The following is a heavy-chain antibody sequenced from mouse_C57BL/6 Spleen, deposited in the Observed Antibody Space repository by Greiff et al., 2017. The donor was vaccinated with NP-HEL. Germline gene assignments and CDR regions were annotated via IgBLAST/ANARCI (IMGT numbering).Heavy chain of an antibody. D-gene: IGHD2-1*01. Sequence: VKLMESGTELVKPGASVKLSCKASGYTFTSYWMHWVKQRPGQGLEWIGNINPSNGGTNYNEKFKSKATLTVDKSSSTAYMQLSSLTSEDSAVYYCARGNYDLYWYFDVWGTGTTVTVSS. CDR3: ARGNYDLYWYFDV. CDR1: GYTFTSYW. V-gene: IGHV1-53*01. J-gene: IGHJ1*03. CDR2: INPSNGGT.